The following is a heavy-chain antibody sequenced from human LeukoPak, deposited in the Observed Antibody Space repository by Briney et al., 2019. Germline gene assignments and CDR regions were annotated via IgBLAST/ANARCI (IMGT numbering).Heavy chain of an antibody. J-gene: IGHJ4*02. D-gene: IGHD3-22*01. V-gene: IGHV5-51*01. CDR1: AYSFTSYW. CDR3: ARLLGDSSGYTPGFGY. CDR2: IYPGDSDT. Sequence: GESLKISCKGSAYSFTSYWIGWVRQMPGKGLEWMGIIYPGDSDTRYSPSFQGQVTISADKSISTAYLQWSSLKASDTAMYYCARLLGDSSGYTPGFGYWGQGTLGTVSS.